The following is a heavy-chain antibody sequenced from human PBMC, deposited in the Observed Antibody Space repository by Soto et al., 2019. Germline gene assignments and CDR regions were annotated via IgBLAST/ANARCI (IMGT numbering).Heavy chain of an antibody. CDR2: ISSNGGST. V-gene: IGHV3-64D*06. D-gene: IGHD4-17*01. J-gene: IGHJ5*02. Sequence: GGSLRLSCSASGFTFSMFSMHWVRQAPGKGLEYVSGISSNGGSTYYADSVKGRFTSSRDNSKNTLYLQMSSPRAVDTAVYYCVHPRSTVQIPPTWGQGTLVTVSS. CDR3: VHPRSTVQIPPT. CDR1: GFTFSMFS.